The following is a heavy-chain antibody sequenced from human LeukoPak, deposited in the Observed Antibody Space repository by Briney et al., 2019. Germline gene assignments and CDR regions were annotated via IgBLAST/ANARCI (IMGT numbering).Heavy chain of an antibody. V-gene: IGHV4-34*01. D-gene: IGHD5-18*01. CDR2: INHSGST. CDR1: GGSFSGYY. Sequence: SETLSLTCAVYGGSFSGYYWSWIRQPPGKGLEWIGEINHSGSTNCNPSLKSRVTISVDTSKNQFSLKLSSVTAADTAVYYCARARGLYSYGYWLFDYWGQGTLVTVSS. J-gene: IGHJ4*02. CDR3: ARARGLYSYGYWLFDY.